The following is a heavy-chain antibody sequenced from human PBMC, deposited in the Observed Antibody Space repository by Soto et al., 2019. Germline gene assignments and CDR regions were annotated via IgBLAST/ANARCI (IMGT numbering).Heavy chain of an antibody. D-gene: IGHD3-22*01. CDR2: ISYDGSNK. V-gene: IGHV3-30*18. CDR3: AKDRAGGSGYYTFDY. CDR1: GFTFSSYG. Sequence: GSLRLSCAASGFTFSSYGMHWVRQAPGKGLEWVAVISYDGSNKYYADSVKGRFTISRDNSKNTLYLQMNSLRAEDTAVYYCAKDRAGGSGYYTFDYWGQGTLVTVSS. J-gene: IGHJ4*02.